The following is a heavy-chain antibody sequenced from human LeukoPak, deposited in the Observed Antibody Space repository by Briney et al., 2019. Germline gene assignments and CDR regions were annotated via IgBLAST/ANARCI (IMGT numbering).Heavy chain of an antibody. CDR1: GYTFTSYD. J-gene: IGHJ5*02. CDR3: ARVSSSWYRGWFDP. CDR2: MNPNSGNT. V-gene: IGHV1-8*03. D-gene: IGHD6-13*01. Sequence: ASVKVSCKASGYTFTSYDINWVRQATGQGLEWMGWMNPNSGNTGYAQKFQGRVTITRNTSISTAYMELSSLRSEDTAVYYCARVSSSWYRGWFDPWGQGTLVTVSS.